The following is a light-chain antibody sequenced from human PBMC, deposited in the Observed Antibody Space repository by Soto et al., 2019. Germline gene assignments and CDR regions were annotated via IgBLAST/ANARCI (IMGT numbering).Light chain of an antibody. CDR1: SSDVGNYDL. J-gene: IGLJ1*01. V-gene: IGLV2-23*01. Sequence: LTXPAAVSVYPGQSITISCTGTSSDVGNYDLVSWYQQLPGKAPKFILYEGSKRRSGVSNRFSGSKAGNTASLTISGLQSEDEADYYCCTYAGSSTYVFGTGTKVTVL. CDR3: CTYAGSSTYV. CDR2: EGS.